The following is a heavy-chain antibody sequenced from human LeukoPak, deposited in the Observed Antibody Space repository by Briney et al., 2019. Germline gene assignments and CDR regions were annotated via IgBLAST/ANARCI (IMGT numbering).Heavy chain of an antibody. Sequence: SETLSLTCTVSGGSISSYHWSWIRQPPGKGLEWIGYIYNSGSTYYNPSLKSRVTISVDRSKNQFSLNLSSVTAADTAVYYCARAHGRGEVDYWGQGTLVTVSS. J-gene: IGHJ4*02. CDR2: IYNSGST. V-gene: IGHV4-59*12. CDR3: ARAHGRGEVDY. CDR1: GGSISSYH. D-gene: IGHD3-16*01.